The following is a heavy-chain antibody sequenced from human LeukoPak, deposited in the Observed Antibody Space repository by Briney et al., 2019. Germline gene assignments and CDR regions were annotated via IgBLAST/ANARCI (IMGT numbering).Heavy chain of an antibody. V-gene: IGHV4-59*11. Sequence: PSETLSLTCTVSGGSISSHYWSWIRQPPGKGLEWIGYIYYSGSTNYNPSLKSRVTISVDTSKNQFSLKLSSVTAADTAVYYCAREGRWSGYYTFDYWGQGTLVTVSS. CDR2: IYYSGST. CDR3: AREGRWSGYYTFDY. J-gene: IGHJ4*02. CDR1: GGSISSHY. D-gene: IGHD3-3*01.